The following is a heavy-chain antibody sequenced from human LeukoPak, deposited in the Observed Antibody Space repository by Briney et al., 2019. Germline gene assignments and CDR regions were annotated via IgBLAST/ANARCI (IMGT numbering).Heavy chain of an antibody. J-gene: IGHJ3*02. CDR3: ARDLVYDSSGYPAFDI. CDR1: GGSISSYY. CDR2: IYYSGST. Sequence: SETLSLTCTVSGGSISSYYWSWIRQPPGKGLEWIGYIYYSGSTNYNPSLKSRVTISVDTSKNQFSLKLSSVTAADTAVYYCARDLVYDSSGYPAFDIWGQGTMVTVSS. V-gene: IGHV4-59*01. D-gene: IGHD3-22*01.